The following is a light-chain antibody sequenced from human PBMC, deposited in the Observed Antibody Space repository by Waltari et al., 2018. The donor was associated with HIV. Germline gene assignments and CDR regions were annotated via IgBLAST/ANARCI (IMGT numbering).Light chain of an antibody. CDR2: SNN. J-gene: IGLJ3*02. Sequence: QSVLTQPPSASGTPGPGVSISCSGSNSNIGSNTVNWYRQLPGTAPKLLIYSNNQRPSGVPDRFSGSKSGTSASLAISGLQSEDEADYYCAAWDDSLSWVFGRGTKLTVL. V-gene: IGLV1-44*01. CDR3: AAWDDSLSWV. CDR1: NSNIGSNT.